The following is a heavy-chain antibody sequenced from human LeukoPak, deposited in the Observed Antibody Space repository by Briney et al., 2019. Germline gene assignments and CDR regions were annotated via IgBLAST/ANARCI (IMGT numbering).Heavy chain of an antibody. CDR1: GFTFSSYA. V-gene: IGHV3-23*01. Sequence: PGGSLRLSCAASGFTFSSYAMSWVRLAPGKGLEWVSGISGSGGSTYYADSVKGRFTVSRDNSKNTLYLQMNSLRAEDRAVYYCAKDVTWVQLCLDYWGQGTLVTVSS. J-gene: IGHJ4*02. CDR2: ISGSGGST. CDR3: AKDVTWVQLCLDY. D-gene: IGHD5-18*01.